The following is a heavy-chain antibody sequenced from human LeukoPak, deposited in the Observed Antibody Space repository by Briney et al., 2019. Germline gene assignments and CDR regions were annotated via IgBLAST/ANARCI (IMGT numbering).Heavy chain of an antibody. CDR2: IYYSGST. CDR1: GGSISSGGYY. J-gene: IGHJ6*02. Sequence: SQTLSLTCTVSGGSISSGGYYWSWIRQHPGKGLEWIGYIYYSGSTYYNPSLKSRVTISVDTSKHQFSLKLSSVTAADTAVYYCARGSGYCSSTSCYTRIYGMDVWGQGTTVTVSS. V-gene: IGHV4-31*03. D-gene: IGHD2-2*02. CDR3: ARGSGYCSSTSCYTRIYGMDV.